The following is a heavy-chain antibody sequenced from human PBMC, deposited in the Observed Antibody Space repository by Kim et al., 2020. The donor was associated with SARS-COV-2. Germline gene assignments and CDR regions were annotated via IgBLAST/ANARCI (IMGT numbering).Heavy chain of an antibody. D-gene: IGHD2-2*01. J-gene: IGHJ4*02. CDR3: AREITTGDQQGDYFDY. CDR2: IWYDVSNK. Sequence: GGSLRLSCAASGFTFSSYGMHWVRQAPGKGLEWVAVIWYDVSNKYYADSVKGRFTISRDNSKNTLYLQMNSLRAEDTAVYYCAREITTGDQQGDYFDYWGQGTLVTVSS. CDR1: GFTFSSYG. V-gene: IGHV3-33*01.